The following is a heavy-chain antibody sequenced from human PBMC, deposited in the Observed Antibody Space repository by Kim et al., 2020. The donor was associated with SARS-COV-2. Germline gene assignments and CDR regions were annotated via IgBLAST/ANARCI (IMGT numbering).Heavy chain of an antibody. CDR3: ARDPLRTVTPFDP. Sequence: YNTSLKSRVTRSEETSKNQCSLKLSAVTAADTAVYYCARDPLRTVTPFDPWGQGTLVTVSS. V-gene: IGHV4-39*07. D-gene: IGHD4-17*01. J-gene: IGHJ5*02.